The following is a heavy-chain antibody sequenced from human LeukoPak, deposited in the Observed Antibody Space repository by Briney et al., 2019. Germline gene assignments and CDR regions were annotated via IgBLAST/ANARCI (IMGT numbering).Heavy chain of an antibody. CDR1: GFNFNNYN. V-gene: IGHV3-48*01. D-gene: IGHD6-13*01. CDR2: ITLSSSTI. Sequence: GGSLRLSCVASGFNFNNYNMNWVRQAPGKGLEWVSYITLSSSTIYYADSVKGRFTISRDNAKNSVYLQMDSLRAEDTAVYYCAREPSYTSSWYTSCDYWGQGNLVTVSS. CDR3: AREPSYTSSWYTSCDY. J-gene: IGHJ4*02.